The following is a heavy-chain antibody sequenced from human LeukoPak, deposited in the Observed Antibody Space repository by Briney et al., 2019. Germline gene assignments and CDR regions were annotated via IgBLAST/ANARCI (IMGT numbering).Heavy chain of an antibody. CDR3: AKDVLNYYYGSGSYYGAGLMDV. J-gene: IGHJ6*04. CDR2: ISGDGGST. D-gene: IGHD3-10*01. V-gene: IGHV3-43*02. Sequence: GGSLRLSCAASGFTFDDYAMHWVRQAPGKGLEWVSLISGDGGSTYYADSVKGRFTISRDNSKNSLYLQMNSLRTEDTALYYCAKDVLNYYYGSGSYYGAGLMDVWGKGTTVTVSS. CDR1: GFTFDDYA.